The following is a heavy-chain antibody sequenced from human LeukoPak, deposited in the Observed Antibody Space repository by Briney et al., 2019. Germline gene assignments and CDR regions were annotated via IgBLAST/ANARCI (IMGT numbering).Heavy chain of an antibody. CDR2: ISAYNGNT. D-gene: IGHD2-2*01. Sequence: ASVKVSCKASGSTVTSYGISWVRQAPGQGLEWMGWISAYNGNTNYAQKLQGRVTMTTDTSTSTAYMELRSLRCDDTGVYYCSREYILVVPAWDAFDIWGQGTMVTVSS. CDR1: GSTVTSYG. V-gene: IGHV1-18*01. CDR3: SREYILVVPAWDAFDI. J-gene: IGHJ3*02.